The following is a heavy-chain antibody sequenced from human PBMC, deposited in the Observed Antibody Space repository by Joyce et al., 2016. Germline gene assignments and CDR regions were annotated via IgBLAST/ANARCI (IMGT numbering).Heavy chain of an antibody. D-gene: IGHD5-12*01. V-gene: IGHV4-31*03. CDR3: ASFPRGISGSTFYFDH. CDR2: IHGSGST. Sequence: QVQLQESGPGLLKPSQTLSLTCSVSCASVTIDDYYWIWMGQHPGEALEWIGYIHGSGSTYYTSSLESRCTIAVDTSKNHFSLKLTSVTAADTAVYYCASFPRGISGSTFYFDHWGQGILVTVSS. CDR1: CASVTIDDYY. J-gene: IGHJ4*02.